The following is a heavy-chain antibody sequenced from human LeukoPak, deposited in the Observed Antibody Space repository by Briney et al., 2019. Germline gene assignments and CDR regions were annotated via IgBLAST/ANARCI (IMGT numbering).Heavy chain of an antibody. CDR3: ARGEGRGYSYGLV. J-gene: IGHJ4*02. CDR1: GVSISAYY. CDR2: IYYSGCT. Sequence: SETLSLTCSVSGVSISAYYWSWIRQPPGKGLEWIGYIYYSGCTNYNPSLKSRVTISVDTSKNQFSLKLSSVTAADTAVYYCARGEGRGYSYGLVWGQGTLVTVSS. D-gene: IGHD5-18*01. V-gene: IGHV4-59*01.